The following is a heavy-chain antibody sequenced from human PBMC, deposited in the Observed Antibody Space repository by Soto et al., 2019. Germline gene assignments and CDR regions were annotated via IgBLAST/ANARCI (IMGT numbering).Heavy chain of an antibody. CDR1: GFTFSSYG. D-gene: IGHD3-3*01. CDR3: AKDVLRFLEWLTIYYFDY. CDR2: ISYDGSNK. V-gene: IGHV3-30*18. J-gene: IGHJ4*02. Sequence: GGSLRLSCAASGFTFSSYGMHWVRQAPGKGXEWVAVISYDGSNKYYADSVKGRFTISRDNSKNTLYLQMNSLRAEDTAVYYCAKDVLRFLEWLTIYYFDYWGQGTLVTVSS.